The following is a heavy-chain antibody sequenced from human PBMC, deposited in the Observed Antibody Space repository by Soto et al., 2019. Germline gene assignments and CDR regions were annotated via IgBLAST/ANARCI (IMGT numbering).Heavy chain of an antibody. CDR1: GFSFSNYW. J-gene: IGHJ4*02. Sequence: GGSLRLSCAASGFSFSNYWMHRIRQVPGKGLVWVSRINGDGDYTNYADSVKGRFTISRDNAKNTLYLQMNSLRAEDTAVYYCARERGGYSSDVWGQGTLVTVSS. CDR2: INGDGDYT. CDR3: ARERGGYSSDV. V-gene: IGHV3-74*01. D-gene: IGHD2-15*01.